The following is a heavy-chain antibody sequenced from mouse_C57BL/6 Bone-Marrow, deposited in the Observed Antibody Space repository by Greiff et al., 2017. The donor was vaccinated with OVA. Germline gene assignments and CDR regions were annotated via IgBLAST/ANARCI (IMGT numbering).Heavy chain of an antibody. D-gene: IGHD1-1*01. CDR1: GYTFTDYE. J-gene: IGHJ1*03. CDR3: TGTYYYGSSYACPYWYFDV. CDR2: IDPETGGT. Sequence: VQLQQSGAELVRPGASVTLSCKASGYTFTDYEMHWVKQTPVHGLEWIGAIDPETGGTAYNQKFKGKAILTADKSSSTAYMELRSLTSEDSAVYYCTGTYYYGSSYACPYWYFDVWGTGTTVTVSS. V-gene: IGHV1-15*01.